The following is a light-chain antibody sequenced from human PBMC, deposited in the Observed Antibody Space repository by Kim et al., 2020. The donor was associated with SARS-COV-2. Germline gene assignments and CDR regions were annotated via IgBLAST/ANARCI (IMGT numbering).Light chain of an antibody. V-gene: IGLV1-44*01. CDR2: SDD. CDR3: AAWDDSLNAWL. J-gene: IGLJ3*02. CDR1: RSNIGTNS. Sequence: QSVLTQPPSASGTPGQRVTISCSGRRSNIGTNSVNWYQQLPGTAPKLLIHSDDQRPSGVPDRFSGSKSGTSASLAISGLQSEDEADYYCAAWDDSLNAWLFGGGTQLTVL.